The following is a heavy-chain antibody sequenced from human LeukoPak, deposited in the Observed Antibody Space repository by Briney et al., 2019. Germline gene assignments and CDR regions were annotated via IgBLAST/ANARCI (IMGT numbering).Heavy chain of an antibody. CDR3: ARVGEPYYYGSGSPKKTYYYYYMDV. J-gene: IGHJ6*03. D-gene: IGHD3-10*01. CDR1: GYTFTSYG. V-gene: IGHV1-8*02. CDR2: MNPNSGNT. Sequence: ASVKVSCTASGYTFTSYGISWVRQATGQGLEWMGWMNPNSGNTGYAQKFQGRVTMTRNTSISTAYMELSSLRSEDTAVYYCARVGEPYYYGSGSPKKTYYYYYMDVWGKGTTVTISS.